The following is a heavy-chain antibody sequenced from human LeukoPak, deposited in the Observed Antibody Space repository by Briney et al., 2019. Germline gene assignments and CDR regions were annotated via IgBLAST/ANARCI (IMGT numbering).Heavy chain of an antibody. CDR3: GKDPNGDYLGAFDF. V-gene: IGHV3-23*01. J-gene: IGHJ3*01. CDR1: GFTLSNYG. Sequence: GGSLRLSCAASGFTLSNYGMGWVRQPPGKGLEWVAAVRGSGYSTSYADSVRGRFTISRDNSKNTLYLQMNSLRAEDTAVYYCGKDPNGDYLGAFDFWGQGTMVTVSS. D-gene: IGHD4-17*01. CDR2: VRGSGYST.